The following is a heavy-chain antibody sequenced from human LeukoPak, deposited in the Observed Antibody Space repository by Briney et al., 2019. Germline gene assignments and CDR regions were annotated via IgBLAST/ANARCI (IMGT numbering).Heavy chain of an antibody. V-gene: IGHV3-73*01. CDR1: GLTFSGSA. CDR3: THTYYDYVWGSYRQD. D-gene: IGHD3-16*02. Sequence: GGSLRLSCAASGLTFSGSAMHWVRQASGKGLEWVGRIRSKANSYATAYAASVKGRFTISRDDSKNTAYLQMNSLKTEDTAVYYCTHTYYDYVWGSYRQDWGQGTLVTVSS. J-gene: IGHJ4*02. CDR2: IRSKANSYAT.